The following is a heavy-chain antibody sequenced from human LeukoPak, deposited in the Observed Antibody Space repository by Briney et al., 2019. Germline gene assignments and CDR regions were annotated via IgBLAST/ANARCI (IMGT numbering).Heavy chain of an antibody. CDR1: GGSFSGYY. CDR3: ARAFYDFWSGRRFDP. D-gene: IGHD3-3*01. V-gene: IGHV4-34*01. J-gene: IGHJ5*02. Sequence: SETLSLTCAVYGGSFSGYYWSWIRQPPGKGLEWIGEINHSGSTNYNPSLKSRVTISVDTSKNQFSLKLSSVTAADTAVYYCARAFYDFWSGRRFDPWGRGTLVTVSS. CDR2: INHSGST.